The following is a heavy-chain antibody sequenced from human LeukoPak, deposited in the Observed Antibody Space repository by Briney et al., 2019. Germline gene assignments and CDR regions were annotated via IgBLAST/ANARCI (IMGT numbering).Heavy chain of an antibody. V-gene: IGHV1-69*04. CDR2: IIPIFGIA. Sequence: SVKVSCKASGGTFSSYAISWVRQAPGQGLEWMGRIIPIFGIANYAQKFQGRVTITADKSTSTAYMELSSLRSEDTAVYYCARDRIAAAGTGYYYYGMDVWGQGTTVTVS. CDR1: GGTFSSYA. J-gene: IGHJ6*02. CDR3: ARDRIAAAGTGYYYYGMDV. D-gene: IGHD6-13*01.